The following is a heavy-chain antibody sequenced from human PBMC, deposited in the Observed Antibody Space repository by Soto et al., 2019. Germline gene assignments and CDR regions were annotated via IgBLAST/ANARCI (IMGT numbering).Heavy chain of an antibody. J-gene: IGHJ4*02. V-gene: IGHV3-21*01. D-gene: IGHD3-22*01. Sequence: VQLVESGGGVVQPGRSLRLSCAASGFTFSSYAMHWVRQAPGKGLEWVSSISSTSSYIYYADSVKGRFTISRDNAKNSLYLQMNSLRAEDTAVYYCARVSYYDNSGFLIWGQGTLVTVSS. CDR3: ARVSYYDNSGFLI. CDR2: ISSTSSYI. CDR1: GFTFSSYA.